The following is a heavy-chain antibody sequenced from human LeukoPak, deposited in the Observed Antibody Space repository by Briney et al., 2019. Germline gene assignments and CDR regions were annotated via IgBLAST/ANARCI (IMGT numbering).Heavy chain of an antibody. CDR1: GFLFSLCA. V-gene: IGHV3-23*01. CDR3: AKVKSSLTLIGA. D-gene: IGHD2-8*01. J-gene: IGHJ5*02. CDR2: ISGAGDIA. Sequence: LTGGSLRLSCAASGFLFSLCAMSWVRQAPGKGLEWVSSISGAGDIAHYAESVKGRFTISRDNSGNTLYVQMDSLRAEDTAVYYCAKVKSSLTLIGAWGQGTLVTVSS.